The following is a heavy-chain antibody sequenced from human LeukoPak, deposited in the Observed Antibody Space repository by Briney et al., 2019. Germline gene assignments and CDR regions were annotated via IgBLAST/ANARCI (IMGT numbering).Heavy chain of an antibody. Sequence: GGSLRLSCVASGFTFAKYVMNWVRQAQGKGMEWLATIYGSGVSISYADSVKGRFTISRDNSNNPLYLQLNSLRAEDTAMYFCAKDLGWELPAEAYWGQGVLVTVSS. CDR1: GFTFAKYV. V-gene: IGHV3-23*01. D-gene: IGHD5-24*01. CDR3: AKDLGWELPAEAY. J-gene: IGHJ4*02. CDR2: IYGSGVSI.